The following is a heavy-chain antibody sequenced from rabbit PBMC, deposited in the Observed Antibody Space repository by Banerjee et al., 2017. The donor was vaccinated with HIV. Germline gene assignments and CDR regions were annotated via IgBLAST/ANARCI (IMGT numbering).Heavy chain of an antibody. CDR1: GFSFSGSYF. J-gene: IGHJ6*01. CDR3: ARSPYGSGIYYEL. V-gene: IGHV1S45*01. D-gene: IGHD8-1*01. Sequence: QEQLEESGGDLVKPEGSLTLTCTTSGFSFSGSYFMCWVRQAPGKRPEWIACIGAGSSGTTYYASWAKGRFTISKASWTTVTLQMTSLTAADTASYFCARSPYGSGIYYELWGQGTLVTVS. CDR2: IGAGSSGTT.